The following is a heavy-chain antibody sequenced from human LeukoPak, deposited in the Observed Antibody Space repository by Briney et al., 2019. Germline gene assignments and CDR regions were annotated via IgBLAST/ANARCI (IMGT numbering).Heavy chain of an antibody. V-gene: IGHV4-39*07. CDR3: ARPQTGYDYVWGSYRLTAGEDYYYMDV. J-gene: IGHJ6*03. CDR2: MYSSGTT. CDR1: GGPISITRYY. Sequence: SETLSLTCTVSGGPISITRYYWGWFRQPPGKGLEWIASMYSSGTTNYQPSLKSRVTISVDTSKNQFSLKLSSVTAADTAVYYCARPQTGYDYVWGSYRLTAGEDYYYMDVWGKGTTVTISS. D-gene: IGHD3-16*01.